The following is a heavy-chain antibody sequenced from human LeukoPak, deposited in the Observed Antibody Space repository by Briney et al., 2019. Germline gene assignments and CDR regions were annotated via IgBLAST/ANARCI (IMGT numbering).Heavy chain of an antibody. CDR3: AREMGGITNWFDP. CDR2: ISSSGSII. V-gene: IGHV3-48*03. Sequence: GGSLRLSCAASGFTFSSYEVNWVRQAPGKGLEWVSYISSSGSIIYYADSVKGRFTISRDNAKNSLYLQMNSLRAEDTAVYYCAREMGGITNWFDPWGQGTLVTVSS. CDR1: GFTFSSYE. J-gene: IGHJ5*02. D-gene: IGHD3-16*01.